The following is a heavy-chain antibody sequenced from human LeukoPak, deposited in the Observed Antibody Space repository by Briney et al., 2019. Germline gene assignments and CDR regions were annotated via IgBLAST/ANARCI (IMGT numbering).Heavy chain of an antibody. CDR2: ISSSGSTI. D-gene: IGHD2-15*01. V-gene: IGHV3-11*01. CDR3: ARHVLHRSWFDP. CDR1: GFTFSDYY. J-gene: IGHJ5*02. Sequence: RGVLLRRSCAASGFTFSDYYMSWIRQAPGKGLEWVSYISSSGSTIYYADSVKGRFTISRDNAKNSLYLQMNSLRAEDTAVYYCARHVLHRSWFDPWGQGTLVTVSS.